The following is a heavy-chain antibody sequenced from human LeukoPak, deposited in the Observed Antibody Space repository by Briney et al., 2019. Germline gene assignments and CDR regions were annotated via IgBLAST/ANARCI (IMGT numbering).Heavy chain of an antibody. V-gene: IGHV3-23*01. J-gene: IGHJ4*02. CDR3: AKGGHGRREHSGYSRSASTD. D-gene: IGHD3-22*01. CDR2: ISGSGGST. Sequence: GGSLRLSCVASGFTFSSYAMSWVRQAPGKGLEWVSAISGSGGSTYYADSVKGRFTISRDNSKNTLYLQMNSLRAEDTAVYYCAKGGHGRREHSGYSRSASTDWGQGTLVTVSS. CDR1: GFTFSSYA.